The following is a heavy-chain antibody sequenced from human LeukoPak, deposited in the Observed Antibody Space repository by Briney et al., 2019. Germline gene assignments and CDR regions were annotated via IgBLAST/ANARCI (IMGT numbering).Heavy chain of an antibody. CDR3: AKSLIVVVYDAFDI. J-gene: IGHJ3*02. Sequence: PGRSLRLSRAASGFTFSSYGMHWVRQAPGKGLEWVAVISYDGSNKYYADSVKGRFTISRDNSKNTLYLQMNSLRAEDTAVYYCAKSLIVVVYDAFDIWGQGTMVTVSS. CDR2: ISYDGSNK. D-gene: IGHD3-22*01. CDR1: GFTFSSYG. V-gene: IGHV3-30*18.